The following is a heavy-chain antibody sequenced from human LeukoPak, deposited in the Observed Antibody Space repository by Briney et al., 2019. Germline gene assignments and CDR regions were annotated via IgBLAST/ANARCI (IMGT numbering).Heavy chain of an antibody. CDR3: AKEVDVLLWFGESPFDY. CDR1: GGSFSNNF. D-gene: IGHD3-10*01. Sequence: ETLSLTCAVYGGSFSNNFWNWIRQTPGKGLEWVSAISGSGGSTYYADSVKGRFTISRDNSKNTLYLQMNSLRAEDTAVYYCAKEVDVLLWFGESPFDYWGQGTLVTVSS. V-gene: IGHV3-23*01. CDR2: ISGSGGST. J-gene: IGHJ4*02.